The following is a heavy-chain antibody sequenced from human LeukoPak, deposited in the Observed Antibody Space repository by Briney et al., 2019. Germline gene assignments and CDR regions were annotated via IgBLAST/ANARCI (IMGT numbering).Heavy chain of an antibody. CDR2: ISYSGST. CDR1: GGSIRGYY. J-gene: IGHJ4*02. D-gene: IGHD6-19*01. V-gene: IGHV4-59*08. Sequence: SETLSLTCTVSGGSIRGYYWRWIRQPPGRGLECIGYISYSGSTYYNTSLKSRLTISVDTSKNQFSLKLNSVTAADTAVYYCARLIAVAGTLSFFDYWGQGILVTVSS. CDR3: ARLIAVAGTLSFFDY.